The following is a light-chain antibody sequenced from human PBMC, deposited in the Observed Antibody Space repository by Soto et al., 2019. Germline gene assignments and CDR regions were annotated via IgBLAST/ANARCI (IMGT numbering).Light chain of an antibody. V-gene: IGLV1-47*02. Sequence: QSVLTQPPSASGTPGQRVTISCSGRSSNVEGNYVSWYQQYPGTAPKLLMYSHNIRPSGVPDRFSASTSGTSASLVISGLRSEDEADYHCATWDDDVSGVVFGGGTKLTV. CDR2: SHN. CDR1: SSNVEGNY. CDR3: ATWDDDVSGVV. J-gene: IGLJ2*01.